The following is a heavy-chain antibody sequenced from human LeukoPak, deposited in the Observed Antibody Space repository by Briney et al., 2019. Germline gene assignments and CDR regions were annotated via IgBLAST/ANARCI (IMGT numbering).Heavy chain of an antibody. Sequence: PGGSLRLSCAASGFTFSSYAMNWVRQAPGKGLEWVSAISGSGGSTYYADSVKGRFTISRDNSKNTLYLQMNSLRAEDTAVYYCAKTGYGSGSYLYNWFDPWGQGTLVTVSS. CDR1: GFTFSSYA. CDR2: ISGSGGST. V-gene: IGHV3-23*01. CDR3: AKTGYGSGSYLYNWFDP. J-gene: IGHJ5*02. D-gene: IGHD3-10*01.